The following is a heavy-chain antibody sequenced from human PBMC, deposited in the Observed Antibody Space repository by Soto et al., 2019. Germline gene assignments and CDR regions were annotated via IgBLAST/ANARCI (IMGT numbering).Heavy chain of an antibody. J-gene: IGHJ4*02. CDR2: ISFYNGHT. CDR1: GDTVTNYG. CDR3: ADATSIELAGKEM. Sequence: QVQLVQSGGEVKKPAASVKVSCKASGDTVTNYGITWVRQAPGKGLEWMGWISFYNGHTKYALKFQERTTFTTDTSTMTASIELSSVISDHTAVYYCADATSIELAGKEMGGEGTVFT. V-gene: IGHV1-18*01. D-gene: IGHD6-19*01.